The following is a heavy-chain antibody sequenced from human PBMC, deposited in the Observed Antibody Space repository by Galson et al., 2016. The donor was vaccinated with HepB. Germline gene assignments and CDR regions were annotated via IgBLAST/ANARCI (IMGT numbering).Heavy chain of an antibody. J-gene: IGHJ4*02. V-gene: IGHV1-3*01. CDR1: GYTFSNFA. D-gene: IGHD6-13*01. CDR3: AKRIAPIRAPFSFDF. CDR2: IDAGNVNT. Sequence: SVKVSCKASGYTFSNFAIHWVRQAPGQRLEWLGWIDAGNVNTKYSPTFHGRVAITRDTSASTAYMELTSLRAEDTAVYYCAKRIAPIRAPFSFDFWGEGTLVTVSS.